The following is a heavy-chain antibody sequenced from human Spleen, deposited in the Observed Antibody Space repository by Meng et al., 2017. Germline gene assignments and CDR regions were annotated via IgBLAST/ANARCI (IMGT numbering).Heavy chain of an antibody. CDR1: GGTFSSYA. V-gene: IGHV1-69*13. CDR3: AKARRSRGWTENYYGMDV. Sequence: SVKVSCKASGGTFSSYAISWVRQAPGQGLERMGGIIPIFGTANYAQKFQGRVTITADESTSTAYMELSSLRSEDTALYHCAKARRSRGWTENYYGMDVWGQGTTVTVSS. D-gene: IGHD6-19*01. CDR2: IIPIFGTA. J-gene: IGHJ6*02.